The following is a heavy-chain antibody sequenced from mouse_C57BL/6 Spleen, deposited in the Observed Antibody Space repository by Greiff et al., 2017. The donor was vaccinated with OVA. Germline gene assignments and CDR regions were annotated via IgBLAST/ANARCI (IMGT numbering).Heavy chain of an antibody. Sequence: EVKLVESGGGLVQPKGSLKLSCAASGFSFNTYAMNWVRQAPGKGLEWVARIRSKSNNYATYYADSVKDRFTISRDDSESMLYLQMNNLKTEDTAMYYCVRGLTGTGAFAYWGQGTLVTVSA. CDR2: IRSKSNNYAT. V-gene: IGHV10-1*01. CDR1: GFSFNTYA. J-gene: IGHJ3*01. CDR3: VRGLTGTGAFAY. D-gene: IGHD4-1*01.